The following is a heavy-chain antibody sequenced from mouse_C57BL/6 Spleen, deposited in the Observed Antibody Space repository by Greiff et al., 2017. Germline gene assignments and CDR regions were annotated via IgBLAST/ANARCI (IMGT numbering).Heavy chain of an antibody. CDR2: IDPSDSET. V-gene: IGHV1-52*01. CDR3: ARTGNPAWFAY. CDR1: GYTFTSYW. Sequence: QVQLQQPGAELVRPGSSVKLSCKASGYTFTSYWMHWVQQRPIQGLEWIGNIDPSDSETHYNQKFKDKATLTVDKSYSTAYMQLSRLTSEDSAVYYCARTGNPAWFAYWGQGTLVTVSA. J-gene: IGHJ3*01.